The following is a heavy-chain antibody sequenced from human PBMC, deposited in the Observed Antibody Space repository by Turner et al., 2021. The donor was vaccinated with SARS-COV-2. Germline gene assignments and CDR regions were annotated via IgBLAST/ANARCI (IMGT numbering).Heavy chain of an antibody. J-gene: IGHJ4*02. V-gene: IGHV3-30*18. CDR1: GFTFSSYG. CDR2: ISYDGSNK. D-gene: IGHD3-9*01. Sequence: QVQLVVSGGGVVQPGRSLRPSCAASGFTFSSYGMNWVRQAPGKGLEWVAVISYDGSNKYYADSVKGRFTISRDNSKNTLYLQMNSLRAEDTAVYYCAKGGWYYDILTGSYFEYWGQGTLVTVSS. CDR3: AKGGWYYDILTGSYFEY.